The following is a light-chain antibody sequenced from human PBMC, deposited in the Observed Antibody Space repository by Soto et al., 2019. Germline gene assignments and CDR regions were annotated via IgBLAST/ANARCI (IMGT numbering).Light chain of an antibody. J-gene: IGLJ1*01. CDR2: EVS. V-gene: IGLV2-14*01. CDR1: SSDVGGYNY. Sequence: QSVLTQPASFSCSPGQSITISRTGTSSDVGGYNYVSWYQHHPGKAPKLIIYEVSNRPSGASNRFSGSKSGNTASLTISGLQADDEADYYCSSYTSSSTVVFGIGNKVTV. CDR3: SSYTSSSTVV.